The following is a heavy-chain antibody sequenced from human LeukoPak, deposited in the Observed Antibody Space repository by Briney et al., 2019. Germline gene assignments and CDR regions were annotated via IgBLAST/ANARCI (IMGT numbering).Heavy chain of an antibody. CDR3: ARTTEGGYTYGYFYYYYMDV. Sequence: SETLSLTCTVSGGSISSSSYYWDWIRQPPGKGLEWIGYIYYSGSTNYNPSLKSRVTISVDTSKNQFSLKLRSVTAADTAVYYCARTTEGGYTYGYFYYYYMDVWGKGTTVTISS. J-gene: IGHJ6*03. D-gene: IGHD5-18*01. V-gene: IGHV4-61*05. CDR1: GGSISSSSYY. CDR2: IYYSGST.